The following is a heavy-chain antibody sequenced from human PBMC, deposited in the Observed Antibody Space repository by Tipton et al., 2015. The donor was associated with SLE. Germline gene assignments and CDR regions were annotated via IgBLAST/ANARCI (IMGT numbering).Heavy chain of an antibody. Sequence: QSGAEVRKPWASVKVSCKASGYTFTSYGISWVRQAPGQGLEWMGWISGYNGNTNYAQNLQGRVTMTTDTSTNTAYMELRSLRSDDTAVYYCARALTYYDFWGVWGPFDYWGQGTLVIVSS. CDR1: GYTFTSYG. CDR2: ISGYNGNT. J-gene: IGHJ4*02. D-gene: IGHD3-3*01. CDR3: ARALTYYDFWGVWGPFDY. V-gene: IGHV1-18*01.